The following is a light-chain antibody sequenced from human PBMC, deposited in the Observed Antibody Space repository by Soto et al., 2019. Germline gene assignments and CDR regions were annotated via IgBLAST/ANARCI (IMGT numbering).Light chain of an antibody. Sequence: ETMLTQSPASLSLSPGESATLSCWASQPVSSHLAWYQQKPGQAPRLLIYEASNRATGIPARFSGSGSGIEFTLTISRLEPEHSAAYYCQQSDNGPPLYTFGQGNKVDIK. J-gene: IGKJ2*01. CDR2: EAS. V-gene: IGKV3-11*01. CDR1: QPVSSH. CDR3: QQSDNGPPLYT.